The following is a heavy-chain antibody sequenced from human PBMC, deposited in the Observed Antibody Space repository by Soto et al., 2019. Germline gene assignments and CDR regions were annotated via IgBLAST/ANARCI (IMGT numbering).Heavy chain of an antibody. J-gene: IGHJ3*02. CDR1: GFTFSSYA. V-gene: IGHV3-23*01. Sequence: PVGSLRLSCAASGFTFSSYAMSWVRQAPGNGLEWVSAISGSGGSTYYADSVKGRFTISRDNSKNTLYLQMNSLRAEDTAVYYYAKSLREWSTTLGAFDIWGQGTMVTVSS. CDR2: ISGSGGST. D-gene: IGHD2-8*01. CDR3: AKSLREWSTTLGAFDI.